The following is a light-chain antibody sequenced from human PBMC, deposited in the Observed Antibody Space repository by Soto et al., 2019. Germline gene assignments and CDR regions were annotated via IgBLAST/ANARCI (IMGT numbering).Light chain of an antibody. CDR2: DVS. V-gene: IGKV3-15*01. J-gene: IGKJ5*01. Sequence: IVMTQSPDTLSVSPGERATLTCRAGQGVTTNFAWYQQKSGQSPRLLIYDVSIRATGVPARFSATGSETDFTLTISGLQSGDSAVYFCQQYNNLPFSFGQGTRLEIK. CDR3: QQYNNLPFS. CDR1: QGVTTN.